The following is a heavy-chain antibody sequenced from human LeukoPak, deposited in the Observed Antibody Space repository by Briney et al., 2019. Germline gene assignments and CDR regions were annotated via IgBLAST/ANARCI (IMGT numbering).Heavy chain of an antibody. CDR3: AKWTWQQSEFEY. CDR1: GFTFDNYW. J-gene: IGHJ4*02. D-gene: IGHD5-24*01. V-gene: IGHV3-7*01. Sequence: GGSLRLSCAASGFTFDNYWMAWVREAPGKGLEWVANINQDESQRYYVDSVKGRFFISRDNAKESLYLQMTSLRAEDTAVYYCAKWTWQQSEFEYWGQGTLVTVS. CDR2: INQDESQR.